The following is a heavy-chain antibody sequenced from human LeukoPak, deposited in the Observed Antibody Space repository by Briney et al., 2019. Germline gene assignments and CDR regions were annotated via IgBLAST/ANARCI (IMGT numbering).Heavy chain of an antibody. J-gene: IGHJ6*02. CDR3: ARHGLDIYYYYGMDV. D-gene: IGHD3/OR15-3a*01. V-gene: IGHV4-59*08. Sequence: SETLSLTCTVSGGSISSYYRSWIRQPPGKGLEWIGYIYYSGSTNYNPSLKSRVIISVDTSKNQFSLKLSSVTAADTAVYYCARHGLDIYYYYGMDVWGQGTTVTVSS. CDR1: GGSISSYY. CDR2: IYYSGST.